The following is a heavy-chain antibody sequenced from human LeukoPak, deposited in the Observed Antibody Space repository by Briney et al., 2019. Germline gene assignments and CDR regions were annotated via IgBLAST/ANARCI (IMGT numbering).Heavy chain of an antibody. V-gene: IGHV3-7*01. CDR3: ARDRNTDFWSGYYTNYCDY. Sequence: GGSLTLSCAASGFTLSTYWMNWVRQAPGKGLEWVATIKQDGSEKYYVDSVKGRFTISRDNAKNSLYLQMNSLRAEDTAVYYCARDRNTDFWSGYYTNYCDYWGQGTLVTVSS. CDR1: GFTLSTYW. J-gene: IGHJ4*02. D-gene: IGHD3-3*01. CDR2: IKQDGSEK.